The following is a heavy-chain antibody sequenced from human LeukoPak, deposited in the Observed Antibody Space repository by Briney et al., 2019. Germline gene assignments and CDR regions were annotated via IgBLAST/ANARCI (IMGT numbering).Heavy chain of an antibody. V-gene: IGHV1-2*02. Sequence: ASVKVSCKASGYTFTGYYMHWVRQAPGQGLEWMGWINPNSGGTNYAQKFQGRVTMTRGTSISTAYMELSRLRSDDTAVYYCAKESYSSSWTYYFDYWGQGTLVTVSS. J-gene: IGHJ4*02. D-gene: IGHD6-13*01. CDR3: AKESYSSSWTYYFDY. CDR1: GYTFTGYY. CDR2: INPNSGGT.